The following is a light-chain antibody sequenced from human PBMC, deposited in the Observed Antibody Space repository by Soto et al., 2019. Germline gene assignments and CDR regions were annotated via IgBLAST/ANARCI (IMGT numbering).Light chain of an antibody. J-gene: IGLJ1*01. Sequence: QSVLTQPPSVSGTPGQRVTISCSGSSSNIGGNFVYWYQHVPGTAPKLLIYVNNQRPSGVPDRISASKSGTSASLAISGRRSEDEADYYCASWDGNLSGHVFGTGTKVTVL. CDR2: VNN. V-gene: IGLV1-47*01. CDR3: ASWDGNLSGHV. CDR1: SSNIGGNF.